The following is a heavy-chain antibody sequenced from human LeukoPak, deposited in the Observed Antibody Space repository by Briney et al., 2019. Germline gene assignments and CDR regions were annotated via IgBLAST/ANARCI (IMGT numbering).Heavy chain of an antibody. J-gene: IGHJ4*02. D-gene: IGHD3-22*01. CDR3: AKRGVVIRVILVAFHKEAYYFDS. V-gene: IGHV3-23*01. Sequence: GGSLRLSCAVSGITLSNYGMSWVRQVPGEGLEWVAGISDSGGRTNYAGSVKGRFTISRDNPKNTLYLQMNSLGAEDTVVYFCAKRGVVIRVILVAFHKEAYYFDSWGQGALVTVSS. CDR2: ISDSGGRT. CDR1: GITLSNYG.